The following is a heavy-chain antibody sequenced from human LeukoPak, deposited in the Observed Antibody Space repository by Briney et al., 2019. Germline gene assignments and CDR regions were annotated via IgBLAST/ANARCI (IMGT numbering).Heavy chain of an antibody. CDR3: AGNDPEYNILTGFYS. CDR1: GGSISSGGHY. CDR2: VNHSGGT. D-gene: IGHD3-9*01. V-gene: IGHV4-39*07. J-gene: IGHJ4*02. Sequence: SETLSLTCTVSGGSISSGGHYWSWIRQSPGKGLEWIGEVNHSGGTNYNPSLKSRVTISADTSKNQFSLKMRSVSAADTAIYYCAGNDPEYNILTGFYSWGLGTLVTVSS.